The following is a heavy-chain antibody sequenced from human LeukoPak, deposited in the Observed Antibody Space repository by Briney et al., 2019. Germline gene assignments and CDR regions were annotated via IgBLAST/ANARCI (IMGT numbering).Heavy chain of an antibody. CDR3: ARRYDFWSGSRTS. CDR1: GGSISSSNW. J-gene: IGHJ4*02. V-gene: IGHV4-4*02. D-gene: IGHD3-3*01. CDR2: IYHSGST. Sequence: PSETLSLTCAVSGGSISSSNWWSWVRQPPGKGLEWIGEIYHSGSTNYNPSLKSRVTISVDKSKNQFSLKLSSVTAADTAVYYCARRYDFWSGSRTSWGRGTLVTVSS.